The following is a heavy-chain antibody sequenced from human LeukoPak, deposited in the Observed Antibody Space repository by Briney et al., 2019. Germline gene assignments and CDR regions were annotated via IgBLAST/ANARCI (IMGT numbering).Heavy chain of an antibody. V-gene: IGHV4-59*01. CDR1: GASISSYY. Sequence: SETLSLTCSISGASISSYYWSWIRKPPGKGLEWIGYIYKNESTNYNPSLKSRVFISGDTSKNQFSLKLSSVTAADTAVYYCARVGDSSGYYYKFDYWGQGTLVTVSS. J-gene: IGHJ4*02. D-gene: IGHD3-22*01. CDR2: IYKNEST. CDR3: ARVGDSSGYYYKFDY.